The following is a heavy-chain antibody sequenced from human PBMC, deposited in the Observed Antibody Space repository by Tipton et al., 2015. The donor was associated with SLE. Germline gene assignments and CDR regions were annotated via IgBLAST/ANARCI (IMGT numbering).Heavy chain of an antibody. CDR2: ITWSSDNI. CDR3: AGDDYASGIT. CDR1: GFTFGDHA. V-gene: IGHV3-9*01. J-gene: IGHJ5*02. D-gene: IGHD3-10*01. Sequence: SLRLSCAASGFTFGDHAMHWVRQAPGKGLEWVAGITWSSDNIGYADSVKGRFTISRDNAKNSLYLQMNSLRVEDTAVYFCAGDDYASGITWGQGTLVTVSS.